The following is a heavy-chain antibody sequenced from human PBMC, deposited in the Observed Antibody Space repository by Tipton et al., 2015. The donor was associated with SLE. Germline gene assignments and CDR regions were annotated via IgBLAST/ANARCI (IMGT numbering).Heavy chain of an antibody. CDR3: TRDLGTIWAAAGKFDF. V-gene: IGHV3-49*04. D-gene: IGHD6-13*01. CDR2: IRSKAYGGTI. Sequence: QLVQSGGGLVQPGRSLRLSCTGSGFTFGDYVMSWVRQAPGKGLEWVGFIRSKAYGGTIEYAASVKGRFTISRDDSKSVAYLQMNSLKTEDTAVYYCTRDLGTIWAAAGKFDFWGQGTLVTVSS. CDR1: GFTFGDYV. J-gene: IGHJ4*02.